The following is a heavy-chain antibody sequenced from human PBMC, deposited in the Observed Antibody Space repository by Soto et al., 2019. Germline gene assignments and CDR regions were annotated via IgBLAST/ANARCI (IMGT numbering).Heavy chain of an antibody. J-gene: IGHJ6*02. CDR3: AKGWASSGGLLWFGESARGMDV. V-gene: IGHV3-23*01. D-gene: IGHD3-10*01. CDR2: ISGSGGST. CDR1: GFTFSSYA. Sequence: GGSLRLSCAASGFTFSSYAMSWVRQAPGKGLEWVSAISGSGGSTYYADSVKGRFTISRDNSKNTLYLQMNSLRAEDTAVYYCAKGWASSGGLLWFGESARGMDVWGQGTTVTV.